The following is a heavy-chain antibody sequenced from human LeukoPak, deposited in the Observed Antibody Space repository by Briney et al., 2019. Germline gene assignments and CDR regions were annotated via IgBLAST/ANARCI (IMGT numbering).Heavy chain of an antibody. CDR3: ARDRDPPHQDYDSSGYYGY. J-gene: IGHJ4*02. V-gene: IGHV1-18*01. CDR1: GYTFTNYG. D-gene: IGHD3-22*01. Sequence: ASVKVSCKASGYTFTNYGISWVRQAPGQGLEWMGWISTTYNGNTNYAQKLQGRVTMTTDTSTSTAYMELRSLRSDDTAVYYCARDRDPPHQDYDSSGYYGYWGQGTLVTVSS. CDR2: ISTTYNGNT.